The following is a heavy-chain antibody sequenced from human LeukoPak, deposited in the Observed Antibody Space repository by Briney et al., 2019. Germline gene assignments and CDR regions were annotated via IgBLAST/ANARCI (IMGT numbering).Heavy chain of an antibody. CDR2: IYSCGST. CDR1: GFNVSSNY. V-gene: IGHV3-66*01. D-gene: IGHD3-3*01. J-gene: IGHJ4*02. Sequence: PGGSLRLSCAASGFNVSSNYMSWVRQAPGKGLEWVSVIYSCGSTYYADSVKGRFTISRDKSKNTLYLQMNSLRAEDTAVYYCAREGPLSVFEFPRYFDYWGQGTLVTVSS. CDR3: AREGPLSVFEFPRYFDY.